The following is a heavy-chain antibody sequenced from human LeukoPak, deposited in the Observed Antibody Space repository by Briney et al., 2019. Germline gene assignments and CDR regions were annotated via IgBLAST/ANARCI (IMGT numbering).Heavy chain of an antibody. J-gene: IGHJ4*02. Sequence: GGSLRLSCAAYGFTFRSYWMRWVRQAPGKGLEWVANIKQDGSEKNYVDSVKGRFTISRDNAKNSLYLQMNSLRAEDTAVYYCASGLELDYWGQGTLVTVSS. CDR3: ASGLELDY. V-gene: IGHV3-7*03. CDR2: IKQDGSEK. CDR1: GFTFRSYW.